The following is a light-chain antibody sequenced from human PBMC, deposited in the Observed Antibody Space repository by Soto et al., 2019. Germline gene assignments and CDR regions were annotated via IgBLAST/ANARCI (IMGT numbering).Light chain of an antibody. CDR1: QSLSRW. CDR3: QQYDSYPWT. CDR2: DAS. J-gene: IGKJ1*01. V-gene: IGKV1-5*01. Sequence: DIQMTQSPSTLSASGGDRVTITCRASQSLSRWLAWYQQNPGKAPKLLIYDASSLESGVPSRFSGSASGREFTLSITPLQPDDFATYYCQQYDSYPWTFGQGTKVDIK.